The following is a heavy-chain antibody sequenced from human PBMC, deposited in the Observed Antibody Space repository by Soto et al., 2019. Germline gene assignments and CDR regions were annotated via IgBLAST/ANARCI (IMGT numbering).Heavy chain of an antibody. CDR3: AKGPSGYYEVNWFDP. V-gene: IGHV3-23*01. CDR2: ISGSGGST. J-gene: IGHJ5*02. CDR1: GFTFSSYA. D-gene: IGHD3-3*01. Sequence: EVQLLESGGGLVQPGGSLRHSCAASGFTFSSYAMSWVRQAPGKGLEWVSAISGSGGSTYYADSVKGRFTISRDNSKNTLYLQMNSLRAEDTAVYYCAKGPSGYYEVNWFDPWGQGTLVTVSS.